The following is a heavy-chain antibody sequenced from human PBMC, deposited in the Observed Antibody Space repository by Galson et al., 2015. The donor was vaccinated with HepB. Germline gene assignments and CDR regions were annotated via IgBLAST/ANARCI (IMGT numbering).Heavy chain of an antibody. CDR1: GGSISGYY. CDR3: ARGKAGYNYVSDY. Sequence: QVQLQESGPGLLKPSETLSLTCTVSGGSISGYYWSWIRQPPGKGLEWIGYIYYSGSTNYNPSLKSRVTISVDTSQNQFSLELTSVTAADTAVYYCARGKAGYNYVSDYWGQGTLVTVSS. CDR2: IYYSGST. V-gene: IGHV4-59*01. D-gene: IGHD5-24*01. J-gene: IGHJ4*02.